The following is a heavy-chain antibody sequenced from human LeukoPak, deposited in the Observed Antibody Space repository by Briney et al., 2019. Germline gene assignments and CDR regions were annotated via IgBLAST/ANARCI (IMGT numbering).Heavy chain of an antibody. CDR2: IYPRDGST. D-gene: IGHD1-1*01. V-gene: IGHV1-46*01. Sequence: ASVKVSCKASGYTFTSNYIHWVRQAPGQGLEWMGMIYPRDGSTSYAQKFQGRVTVTRDTSTSTVHMELSGLRSEDTAVYYCAISGTELFHWFDPWGQGTLVTVS. J-gene: IGHJ5*02. CDR1: GYTFTSNY. CDR3: AISGTELFHWFDP.